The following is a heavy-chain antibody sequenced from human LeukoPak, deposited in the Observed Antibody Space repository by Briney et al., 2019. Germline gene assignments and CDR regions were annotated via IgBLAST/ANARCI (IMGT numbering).Heavy chain of an antibody. Sequence: GESLKISCKGSGYTFTTYWIGWVRQMPGKGLEWMGIIYPGNSDTRYSPSFQGQVTISADKSISTAYLQWSSLKASDTAMYYCARHRGDSSSSQYYYYYYMDVWGKGTTVTVSS. CDR3: ARHRGDSSSSQYYYYYYMDV. V-gene: IGHV5-51*01. CDR1: GYTFTTYW. D-gene: IGHD6-6*01. CDR2: IYPGNSDT. J-gene: IGHJ6*03.